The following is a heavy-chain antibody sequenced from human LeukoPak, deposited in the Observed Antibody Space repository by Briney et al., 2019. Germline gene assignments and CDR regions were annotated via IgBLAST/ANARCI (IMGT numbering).Heavy chain of an antibody. CDR2: IYTYIGDT. J-gene: IGHJ4*02. D-gene: IGHD3-10*01. CDR1: GYTFVNYG. Sequence: ASLKVSCEASGYTFVNYGFAWGRQAPGQGLEWMAWIYTYIGDTKSAQTLQDRVTVTTDTSTNTAYMELRSLTSDDTAVYYCAREPISSGSYYPRSDYWGQGTLVTVSS. CDR3: AREPISSGSYYPRSDY. V-gene: IGHV1-18*01.